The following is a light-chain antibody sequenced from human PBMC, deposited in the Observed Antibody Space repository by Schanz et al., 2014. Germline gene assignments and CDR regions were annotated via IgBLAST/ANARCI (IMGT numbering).Light chain of an antibody. Sequence: DIQMTQSPSSLSASVGDRVTISCRASQSIAMYVNWYQQKPGNAPKLLIYSTSSLQRGIPSRFSGSGSVTDFTLTISNLQPEDFATYYCQQSFSSPWTFAQGTKVEIK. CDR3: QQSFSSPWT. CDR1: QSIAMY. CDR2: STS. V-gene: IGKV1-39*01. J-gene: IGKJ1*01.